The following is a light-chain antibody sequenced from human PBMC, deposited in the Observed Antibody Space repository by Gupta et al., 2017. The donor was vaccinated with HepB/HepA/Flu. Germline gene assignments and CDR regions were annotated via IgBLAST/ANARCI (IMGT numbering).Light chain of an antibody. J-gene: IGKJ1*01. Sequence: EIGLTQSPATLSLSPGERATLSCRASQSVTSRLAWYQQKPGQAPRLLIYDASNRANGIPARFSGSGSGTDFTLTISSLEPEDSAVYYCHQRTNWPTSTFGQGTTVEIK. CDR1: QSVTSR. V-gene: IGKV3-11*01. CDR3: HQRTNWPTST. CDR2: DAS.